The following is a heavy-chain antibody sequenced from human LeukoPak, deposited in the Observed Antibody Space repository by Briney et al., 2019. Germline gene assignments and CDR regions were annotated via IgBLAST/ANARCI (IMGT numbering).Heavy chain of an antibody. CDR3: ARIIAGRLDY. V-gene: IGHV4-39*02. Sequence: SETLSLTCTVSGGSISSSAYFWGWIRQPPGKGLEWIGTIYYSGSTYYNPSLKSRVTVSVDTSKNHFSLKLSSVTAADTAVYYCARIIAGRLDYWGQGTLVTVSS. CDR2: IYYSGST. D-gene: IGHD6-6*01. J-gene: IGHJ4*02. CDR1: GGSISSSAYF.